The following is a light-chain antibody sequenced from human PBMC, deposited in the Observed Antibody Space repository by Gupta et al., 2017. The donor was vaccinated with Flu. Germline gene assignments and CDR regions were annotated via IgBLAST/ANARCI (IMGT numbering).Light chain of an antibody. V-gene: IGKV1-5*03. J-gene: IGKJ4*01. CDR2: KAS. CDR1: RSINSW. Sequence: DIQMTQSPSTLSAYVGDRVTITCRASRSINSWLAWYQQKPGRAPKLLIYKASRLESGVPSRFSGSGSGTEYTLTISSLQPDDFATYYCQHENSCSLTCGRGTKVDIK. CDR3: QHENSCSLT.